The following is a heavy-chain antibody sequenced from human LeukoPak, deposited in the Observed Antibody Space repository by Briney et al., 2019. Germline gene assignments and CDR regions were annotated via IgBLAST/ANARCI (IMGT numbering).Heavy chain of an antibody. J-gene: IGHJ6*03. D-gene: IGHD4-17*01. CDR3: ARGLQNYGDAQGPFDYYYYMDV. CDR1: GGSFSSYY. CDR2: INHSGST. V-gene: IGHV4-34*01. Sequence: SETLSHTCAVYGGSFSSYYWSWIRQPPGKGLEWIGEINHSGSTNYNPSLKSRVTISVDTSKNQFSLKLSSVTAADTAVYYCARGLQNYGDAQGPFDYYYYMDVWGKGTTVTVSS.